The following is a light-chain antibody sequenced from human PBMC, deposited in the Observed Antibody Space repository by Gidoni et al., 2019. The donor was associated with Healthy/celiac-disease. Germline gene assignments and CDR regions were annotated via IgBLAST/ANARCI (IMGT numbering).Light chain of an antibody. Sequence: EIVLTESPATLSLSPGERATLSCRASQSVSSYLAGYQQKLGQAPRVLIYDASNRATGIPARFSGSGSGTDFALTSSSLEPEDFAVYYCQQRSNWPPLTFXPXTKVDIK. J-gene: IGKJ3*01. CDR1: QSVSSY. V-gene: IGKV3-11*01. CDR3: QQRSNWPPLT. CDR2: DAS.